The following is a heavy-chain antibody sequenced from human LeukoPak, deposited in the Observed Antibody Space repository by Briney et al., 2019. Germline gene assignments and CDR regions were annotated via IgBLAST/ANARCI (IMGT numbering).Heavy chain of an antibody. Sequence: SETLSLTCAVYGGSFSGYYWSWIRQPPGKGLEWIGEINHSGSTNYNPSLKSRVTISVDTSKNQFSLKLSSVTAADTAVYYCARGVLVAARSDQTNWFDPWGQGTLVTVSS. D-gene: IGHD2-15*01. CDR1: GGSFSGYY. J-gene: IGHJ5*02. CDR3: ARGVLVAARSDQTNWFDP. V-gene: IGHV4-34*01. CDR2: INHSGST.